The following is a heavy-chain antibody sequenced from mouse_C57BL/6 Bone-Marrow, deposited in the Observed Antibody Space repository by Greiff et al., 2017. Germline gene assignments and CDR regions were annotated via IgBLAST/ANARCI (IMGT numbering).Heavy chain of an antibody. Sequence: EVQLHQSGAELVRPGASVKLSCTASGFNIKDDYMHWVKQRPEQGLEWIGWIDPENGDTEYASKFQGKATITADTSSNTAYLQLSSLTSEDTAVYYCTRGYYEAYWGQGTLVTVSA. J-gene: IGHJ3*01. CDR2: IDPENGDT. V-gene: IGHV14-4*01. CDR3: TRGYYEAY. CDR1: GFNIKDDY. D-gene: IGHD2-3*01.